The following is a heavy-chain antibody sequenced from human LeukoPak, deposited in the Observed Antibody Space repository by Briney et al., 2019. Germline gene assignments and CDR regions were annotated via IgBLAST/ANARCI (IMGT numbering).Heavy chain of an antibody. CDR1: RFTFSSYS. Sequence: GGSLRLSCAASRFTFSSYSMNWVRQAPGKGLEWVSSISSSSSYIYYADSVKGRFTISRDNAKNSLYLQMNSLRAEDTAVYYCARVRIGRKTKAFDYWGQGTLVTVSS. CDR2: ISSSSSYI. D-gene: IGHD1-26*01. J-gene: IGHJ4*02. V-gene: IGHV3-21*01. CDR3: ARVRIGRKTKAFDY.